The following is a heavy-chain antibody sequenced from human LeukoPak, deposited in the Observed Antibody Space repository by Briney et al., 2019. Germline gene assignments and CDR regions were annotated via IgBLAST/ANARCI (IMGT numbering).Heavy chain of an antibody. D-gene: IGHD3-10*01. CDR1: GGSISSYC. V-gene: IGHV4-59*01. J-gene: IGHJ4*02. Sequence: SVTLSLTCTVSGGSISSYCWSWIRQPPGKGLEWIGYIYYSGSTNYNPSLKSRVTISVDTSKNQFSLKLSSVTAADTAVYYCARFSGYYGSGSYFPFFDYWGQGTLVTVSS. CDR3: ARFSGYYGSGSYFPFFDY. CDR2: IYYSGST.